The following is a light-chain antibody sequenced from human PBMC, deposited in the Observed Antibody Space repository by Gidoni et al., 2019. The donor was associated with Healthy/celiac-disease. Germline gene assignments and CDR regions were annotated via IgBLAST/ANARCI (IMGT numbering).Light chain of an antibody. CDR2: SNH. CDR1: SSDIGSNT. Sequence: QSVLTPPPTASATPGQRVTISCSGSSSDIGSNTVNWSQQLPGTAPKLLLYSNHQRPSGVPARFSCSKSGTSASLAISGLQSEDEADYYCAAWAYSLNGPVFGGGTKLTVL. CDR3: AAWAYSLNGPV. V-gene: IGLV1-44*01. J-gene: IGLJ3*02.